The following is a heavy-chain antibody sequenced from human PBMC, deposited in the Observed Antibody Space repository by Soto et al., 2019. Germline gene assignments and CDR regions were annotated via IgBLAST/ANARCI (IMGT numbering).Heavy chain of an antibody. CDR1: GFSFSTHG. V-gene: IGHV3-7*03. D-gene: IGHD6-19*01. Sequence: GGSLRRSCAASGFSFSTHGLHWVRQAPGKGLEWVANIKQDGSEKYYVDSVKGRFTISRDNAKNSLYLQMNSLRAEDTAVYYCARAGDSSGWSDYWGQGTLVTVSS. J-gene: IGHJ4*02. CDR2: IKQDGSEK. CDR3: ARAGDSSGWSDY.